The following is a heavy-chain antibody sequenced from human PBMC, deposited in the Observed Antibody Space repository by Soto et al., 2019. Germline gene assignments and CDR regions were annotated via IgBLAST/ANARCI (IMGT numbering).Heavy chain of an antibody. CDR2: IYYSGST. Sequence: SETLSLTCTVSGGSISSSSYYWGWIRQPPGKGLEWIGSIYYSGSTYYNPSLKGRVTISVDTSKNQFSLKLSSVTAADTAVYYCARRPYSSSSWFDPWGQGTLVTVSS. D-gene: IGHD6-6*01. V-gene: IGHV4-39*01. CDR1: GGSISSSSYY. CDR3: ARRPYSSSSWFDP. J-gene: IGHJ5*02.